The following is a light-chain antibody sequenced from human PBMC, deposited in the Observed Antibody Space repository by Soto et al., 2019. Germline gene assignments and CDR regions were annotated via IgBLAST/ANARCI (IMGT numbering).Light chain of an antibody. V-gene: IGKV3D-20*02. CDR2: RAS. Sequence: IVLTQYTDTLSLSPRERATLSCRASQSVSSNYSPWYQQKPGQAPKVLIYRASIRATGIPDRFTGSGSWTDFALTISSLEPEDFAVYYCQQRSNWPWTFGQRTMVDI. J-gene: IGKJ1*01. CDR1: QSVSSNY. CDR3: QQRSNWPWT.